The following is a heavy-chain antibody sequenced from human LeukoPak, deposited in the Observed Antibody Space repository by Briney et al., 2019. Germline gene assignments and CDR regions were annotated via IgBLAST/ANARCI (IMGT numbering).Heavy chain of an antibody. D-gene: IGHD6-13*01. Sequence: SQTLSLTCTVSGGSISSGGYYWSWSRQHPGKGLEWIGYIYYSGSTYYNPSLKSRVTISVDTSKNQFSLKLSSVTAADTAVYYCASGAAASWFVYWGQGTLVTVSS. CDR3: ASGAAASWFVY. CDR2: IYYSGST. CDR1: GGSISSGGYY. V-gene: IGHV4-31*03. J-gene: IGHJ4*02.